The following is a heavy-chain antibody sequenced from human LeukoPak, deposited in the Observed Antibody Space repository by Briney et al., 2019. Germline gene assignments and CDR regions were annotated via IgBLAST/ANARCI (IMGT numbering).Heavy chain of an antibody. J-gene: IGHJ4*02. Sequence: PETLSLTCTVSGGSISSSGYYWGWIRQPPGKGLEWIGSIYYSGSTYYNPSLKSRATISVDTSKNQFSLKLSSVTAADTAVYYCARLYGYNYSSSDYWGQGTLVTVSS. V-gene: IGHV4-39*01. CDR2: IYYSGST. CDR3: ARLYGYNYSSSDY. D-gene: IGHD5-18*01. CDR1: GGSISSSGYY.